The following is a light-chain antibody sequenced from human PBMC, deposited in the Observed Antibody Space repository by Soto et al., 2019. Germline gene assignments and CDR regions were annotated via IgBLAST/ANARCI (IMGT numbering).Light chain of an antibody. J-gene: IGKJ5*01. V-gene: IGKV3-15*01. CDR2: GAS. CDR1: QSVSSSY. CDR3: QQYNNWPPIT. Sequence: EIVLTQYPGTLSLSPGERAPLSWMASQSVSSSYLAWYQQKPGQAPRLLIYGASNRATGIPARFSGSGSGTEFTLTISSLQSEDFAVYYCQQYNNWPPITVGPGIRLDIK.